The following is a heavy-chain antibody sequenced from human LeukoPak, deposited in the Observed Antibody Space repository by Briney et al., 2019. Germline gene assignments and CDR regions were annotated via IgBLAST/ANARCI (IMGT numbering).Heavy chain of an antibody. CDR2: INAGNGNT. V-gene: IGHV1-3*01. CDR3: ARADAREYSYGPAKSPKFDY. J-gene: IGHJ4*02. Sequence: GSVKDSCMASGYTFTSYAMHWVRQAPGQRLECMGWINAGNGNTKYSQKFQGGVTITKDTSPSTAYMEMSSLRSEDTAVYYCARADAREYSYGPAKSPKFDYWGQGTLVTVSS. CDR1: GYTFTSYA. D-gene: IGHD5-18*01.